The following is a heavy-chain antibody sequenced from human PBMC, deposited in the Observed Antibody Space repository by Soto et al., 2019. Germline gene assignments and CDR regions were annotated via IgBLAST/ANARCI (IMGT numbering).Heavy chain of an antibody. Sequence: GALGRAGSASGFTFRSYEMNWVRQAPGKGLEWVSFISSSGSTIYYADSVKGRFTISRDNAKNSVYLQMNSLRAEDTAVYYCARDHSYGYYFDYWGQGTLVTVYS. CDR1: GFTFRSYE. CDR3: ARDHSYGYYFDY. J-gene: IGHJ4*02. D-gene: IGHD5-18*01. V-gene: IGHV3-48*03. CDR2: ISSSGSTI.